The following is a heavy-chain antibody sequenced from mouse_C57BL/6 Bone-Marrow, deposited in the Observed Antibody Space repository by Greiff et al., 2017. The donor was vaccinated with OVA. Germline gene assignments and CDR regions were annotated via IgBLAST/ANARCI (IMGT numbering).Heavy chain of an antibody. D-gene: IGHD1-1*01. CDR1: GYTFTDYY. J-gene: IGHJ2*01. Sequence: VQLQQSGPELVKPGASVKISCKASGYTFTDYYMNWVKQSPGKSLEWIGDINPNNGGTSYNQKFKGKATLTVDKSSSTAYMELRSLTSEDSAVYYCASYYYGSSYGFDYWGQGTTLTVSS. CDR3: ASYYYGSSYGFDY. CDR2: INPNNGGT. V-gene: IGHV1-26*01.